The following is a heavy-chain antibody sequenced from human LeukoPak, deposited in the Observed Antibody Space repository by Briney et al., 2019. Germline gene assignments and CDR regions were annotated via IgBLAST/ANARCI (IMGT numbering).Heavy chain of an antibody. Sequence: QTGGSLRLSCAASGFTFSGSAMHWVRQASGKGLEWVGLIRGKADTYATAYAASVKGRFTISRDDSKNTAYLQMNNLKTEDTAVYYCTRRNIRSYSGADYWGQGTLVTVSS. CDR3: TRRNIRSYSGADY. V-gene: IGHV3-73*01. J-gene: IGHJ4*02. CDR2: IRGKADTYAT. D-gene: IGHD1-26*01. CDR1: GFTFSGSA.